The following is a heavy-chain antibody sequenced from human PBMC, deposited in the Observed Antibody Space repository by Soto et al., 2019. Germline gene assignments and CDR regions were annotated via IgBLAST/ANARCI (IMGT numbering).Heavy chain of an antibody. CDR2: INPSGGST. CDR1: GYSLTSYY. Sequence: SVEVACKAYGYSLTSYYMHWVRQAPGQGLEWMGIINPSGGSTSYAQKFQGRVTMTRDTSTSTVYMELSSLRSEDTAVYYCARFQIVAPTGVDNLGQRDVLTV. V-gene: IGHV1-46*03. CDR3: ARFQIVAPTGVDN. J-gene: IGHJ4*02. D-gene: IGHD3-10*01.